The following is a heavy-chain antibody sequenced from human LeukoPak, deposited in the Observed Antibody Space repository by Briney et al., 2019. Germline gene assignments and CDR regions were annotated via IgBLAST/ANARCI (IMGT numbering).Heavy chain of an antibody. CDR1: GFTFSSYA. Sequence: GRSLRLSCAASGFTFSSYAMHWVRQAPGEGLEWVAVISYDGSNKYYADSVKGRFTISRDNSKNTPYLQMNSLRAEDTAVYYCARRSSGWAYYFDYWGQGTLVTVSS. CDR2: ISYDGSNK. D-gene: IGHD6-19*01. J-gene: IGHJ4*02. V-gene: IGHV3-30*04. CDR3: ARRSSGWAYYFDY.